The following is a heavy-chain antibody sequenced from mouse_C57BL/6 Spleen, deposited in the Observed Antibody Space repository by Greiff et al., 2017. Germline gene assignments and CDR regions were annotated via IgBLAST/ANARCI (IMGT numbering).Heavy chain of an antibody. CDR1: GYAFSSYW. D-gene: IGHD1-1*02. J-gene: IGHJ4*01. CDR3: ASWWDGDAMDY. Sequence: QIQLQQSGAELVKPGASVKISCKASGYAFSSYWMNWVKQRPGKGLEWIGQIYPGDGDTNYNGKFKGKATLTADKSSSTAYMQLSSLTSEDSAVYFCASWWDGDAMDYWGQGTSVTVSS. CDR2: IYPGDGDT. V-gene: IGHV1-80*01.